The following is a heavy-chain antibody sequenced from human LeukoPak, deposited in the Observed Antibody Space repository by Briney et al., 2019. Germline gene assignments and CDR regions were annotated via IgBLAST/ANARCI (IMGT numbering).Heavy chain of an antibody. CDR2: IWYDGYNK. J-gene: IGHJ4*02. CDR3: ARVRHHRWGYYYTLGY. Sequence: GGSLRLSCAASGFIFSNYCMHWVRQAPGKGLEWVAGIWYDGYNKFYADSARGRFTISRDNTKNTLDLEMSSLRAEDPALYYCARVRHHRWGYYYTLGYWGQGTLVTASS. D-gene: IGHD3-3*01. V-gene: IGHV3-33*01. CDR1: GFIFSNYC.